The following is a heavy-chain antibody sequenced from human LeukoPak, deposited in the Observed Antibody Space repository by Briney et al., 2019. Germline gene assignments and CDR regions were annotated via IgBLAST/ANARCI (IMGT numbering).Heavy chain of an antibody. D-gene: IGHD3-10*01. CDR2: IKEEGSEK. V-gene: IGHV3-7*01. Sequence: GGSLRLSCAASGFTFSTYWMTWVRQAPGKGLEWVANIKEEGSEKNYVDSVKGRFTISRDNAKNSLYLQMNSLRAEDTAVYYCARVPQYYGSGRRDFDYWGQGTLVTVSS. J-gene: IGHJ4*02. CDR3: ARVPQYYGSGRRDFDY. CDR1: GFTFSTYW.